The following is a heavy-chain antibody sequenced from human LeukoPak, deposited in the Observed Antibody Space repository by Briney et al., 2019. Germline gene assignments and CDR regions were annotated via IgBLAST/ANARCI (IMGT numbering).Heavy chain of an antibody. V-gene: IGHV1-69*13. CDR1: GGTFSRYA. CDR2: IIPIFGTA. Sequence: SVKVSCKASGGTFSRYAISWVRQAPGQGLEWMGGIIPIFGTANYAQKFQGRVTITADESTSTAYMELSSLRSEDTAVYYCARDRGSITMVRGVLYYMDVWGKGTTVTISS. CDR3: ARDRGSITMVRGVLYYMDV. D-gene: IGHD3-10*01. J-gene: IGHJ6*03.